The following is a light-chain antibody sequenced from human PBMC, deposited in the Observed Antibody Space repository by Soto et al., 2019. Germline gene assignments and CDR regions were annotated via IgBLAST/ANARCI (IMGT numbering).Light chain of an antibody. V-gene: IGKV3-11*01. J-gene: IGKJ5*01. CDR2: GAS. Sequence: EVVMTQSPATLSVSLWERATLSCRASQSVSSNLAWYQQKPGQAPRLLIHGASTRATGVPARFSGSGSGTDFTLTISSLEPEDFAVYYCQHRSSWPVSFGQGTRLEIK. CDR1: QSVSSN. CDR3: QHRSSWPVS.